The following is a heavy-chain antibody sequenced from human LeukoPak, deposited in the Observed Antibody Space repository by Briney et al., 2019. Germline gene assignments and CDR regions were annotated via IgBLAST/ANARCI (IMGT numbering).Heavy chain of an antibody. V-gene: IGHV3-30-3*01. D-gene: IGHD2-21*02. Sequence: GGSLRLSCAASGFTFSTYVMHWVRQAPGKGLEWVAVISYDGGNKYYADSVKGRFTISRDNSKDTLYLHMNSLRVEDTAAYYCARVRVTHYYYYGMDVWGQGTTVTVSS. J-gene: IGHJ6*02. CDR3: ARVRVTHYYYYGMDV. CDR2: ISYDGGNK. CDR1: GFTFSTYV.